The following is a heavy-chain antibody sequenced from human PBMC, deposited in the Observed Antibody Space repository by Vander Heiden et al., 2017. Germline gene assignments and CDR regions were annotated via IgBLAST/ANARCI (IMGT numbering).Heavy chain of an antibody. D-gene: IGHD2-8*01. CDR3: ARDLGYCTNGVCSFDY. V-gene: IGHV1-69*01. Sequence: KKPGSSVKVSCKASGGTFSSYAISWVRQAPGQGLEWMGGIIPIFGTANYAQKFQGRVTITADESTSTAYMEVSSLRSEDTAVYYCARDLGYCTNGVCSFDYWGQGTLVTVSS. CDR1: GGTFSSYA. J-gene: IGHJ4*02. CDR2: IIPIFGTA.